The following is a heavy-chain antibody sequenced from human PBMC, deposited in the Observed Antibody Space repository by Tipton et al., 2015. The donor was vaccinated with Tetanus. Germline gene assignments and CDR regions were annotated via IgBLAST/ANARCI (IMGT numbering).Heavy chain of an antibody. D-gene: IGHD2-2*01. J-gene: IGHJ5*02. Sequence: LRLSCAVHGGSFSDYFWSWLRQSPGKGLEWIGEVNYVGSTNYNPSLKGRVTMSVDASKKQLSLKLTSVTAADTAVYYCAASVVRWFDPWGQGTLVTVSS. CDR2: VNYVGST. CDR3: AASVVRWFDP. V-gene: IGHV4-34*01. CDR1: GGSFSDYF.